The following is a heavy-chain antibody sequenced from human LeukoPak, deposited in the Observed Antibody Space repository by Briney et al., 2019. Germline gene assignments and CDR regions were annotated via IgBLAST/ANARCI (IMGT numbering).Heavy chain of an antibody. CDR3: ARAPDPWMGFDY. V-gene: IGHV3-49*04. Sequence: GGCLRLSCTPSGFTFRDYALTWVRQAPGKGLEWLSFIRKISHGGTTEYAASVRGRFTISIDDSKGIGYLQMNSLQTDDTAIYDCARAPDPWMGFDYWGQGILVTVSS. J-gene: IGHJ4*02. CDR2: IRKISHGGTT. D-gene: IGHD5-12*01. CDR1: GFTFRDYA.